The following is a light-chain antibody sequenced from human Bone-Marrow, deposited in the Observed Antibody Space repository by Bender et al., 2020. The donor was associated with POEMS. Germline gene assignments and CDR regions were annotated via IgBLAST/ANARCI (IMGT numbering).Light chain of an antibody. CDR2: EDT. CDR1: SNDVGSDNL. V-gene: IGLV2-23*01. CDR3: CSYANTIFWV. Sequence: QSALTQPASVSGSPGQSITISCTGTSNDVGSDNLVSWYQQHPSKAPKLLIFEDTKRPSGVSNRFSGSKSGNPASLTICGLQAEDESHYYFCSYANTIFWVFGGGTELTV. J-gene: IGLJ3*02.